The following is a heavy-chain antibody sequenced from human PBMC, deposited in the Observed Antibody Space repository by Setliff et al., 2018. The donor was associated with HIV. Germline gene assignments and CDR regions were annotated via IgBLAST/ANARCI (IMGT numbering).Heavy chain of an antibody. Sequence: LSLACTVSGGSISSSSYYWGWIRQSPEKGLEWIGSFYHSGSTHYNPSLKSRVTISVDTSTNQLSLKLSSVTAADPAVYYCARRGVPAARNYYYYSMYVWGQGTTVTVSS. CDR3: ARRGVPAARNYYYYSMYV. CDR2: FYHSGST. J-gene: IGHJ6*02. CDR1: GGSISSSSYY. V-gene: IGHV4-39*01. D-gene: IGHD2-2*01.